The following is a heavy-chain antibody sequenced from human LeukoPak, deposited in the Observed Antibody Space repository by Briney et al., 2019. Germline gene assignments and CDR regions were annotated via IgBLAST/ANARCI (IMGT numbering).Heavy chain of an antibody. D-gene: IGHD4-17*01. J-gene: IGHJ3*02. CDR2: INTNTGNP. CDR1: GYTFTSNA. CDR3: ANTITGGYDYGDSHFDI. Sequence: ASGKVSCKASGYTFTSNAMNWVRQAPGQGLEWMGWINTNTGNPTYAQGFTGRFVFSLDTSVSTAYLQISSLKAENTAVYYCANTITGGYDYGDSHFDIWGQGTMVTVSS. V-gene: IGHV7-4-1*02.